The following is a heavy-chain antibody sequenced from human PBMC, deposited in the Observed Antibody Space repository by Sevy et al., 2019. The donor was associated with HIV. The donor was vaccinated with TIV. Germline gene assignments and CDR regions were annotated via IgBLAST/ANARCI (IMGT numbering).Heavy chain of an antibody. D-gene: IGHD2-8*01. V-gene: IGHV3-21*05. CDR3: VRDCGKGYAMDV. J-gene: IGHJ6*02. CDR1: GFTFSNYA. Sequence: GGFLRLSCAASGFTFSNYAMNWVRQAPGKGLEWVSYIGGSGHYIFYADSVKGRFTISRDNARNSLYLQMNNLRGEDTAFYYCVRDCGKGYAMDVWGQGATVTVSS. CDR2: IGGSGHYI.